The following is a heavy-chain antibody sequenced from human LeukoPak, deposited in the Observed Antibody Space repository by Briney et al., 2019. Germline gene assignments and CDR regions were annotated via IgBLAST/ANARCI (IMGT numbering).Heavy chain of an antibody. J-gene: IGHJ4*01. V-gene: IGHV4-4*07. D-gene: IGHD4-11*01. CDR2: IYISGRT. Sequence: SETLSLTCTVSGDSISTYYWSWIRQPAGKGLEWIGRIYISGRTNYNPSLESRVTLSLDTSKNQFSLKLRSVTAADTAVYYCAKGPYTNFFDSWGHGTLVTVSS. CDR1: GDSISTYY. CDR3: AKGPYTNFFDS.